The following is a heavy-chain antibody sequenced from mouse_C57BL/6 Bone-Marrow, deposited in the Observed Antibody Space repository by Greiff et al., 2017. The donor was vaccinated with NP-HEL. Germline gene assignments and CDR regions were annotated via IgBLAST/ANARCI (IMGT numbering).Heavy chain of an antibody. D-gene: IGHD2-1*01. J-gene: IGHJ4*01. CDR2: ISSGSSTI. CDR3: ARSYYGNYGYYAMDY. CDR1: GFTFSDYG. V-gene: IGHV5-17*01. Sequence: EVNVVESGGGLVKPGGSLKLSCAASGFTFSDYGMHWVRQAPEKGLEWVAYISSGSSTIYYADTVKGRFTISRGNAKNTLFLQMTSLRSEDTAMYYCARSYYGNYGYYAMDYWGQGTSVTVSS.